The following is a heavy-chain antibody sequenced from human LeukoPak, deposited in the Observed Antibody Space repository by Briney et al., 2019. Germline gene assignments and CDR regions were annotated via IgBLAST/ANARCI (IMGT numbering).Heavy chain of an antibody. J-gene: IGHJ5*02. D-gene: IGHD1-1*01. CDR1: GGSISSYY. Sequence: SETLSLTCTVSGGSISSYYWSWIRQPPGKGLEWVGEINHSGSTNYNPSLKSRVTISVDTSKNQFSLRLSSVTAADTAVYYCARDRIPSAGTGPWGQRTLVTVSS. V-gene: IGHV4-59*12. CDR2: INHSGST. CDR3: ARDRIPSAGTGP.